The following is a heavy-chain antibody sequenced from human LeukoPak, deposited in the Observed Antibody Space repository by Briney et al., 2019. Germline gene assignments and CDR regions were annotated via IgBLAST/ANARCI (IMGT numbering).Heavy chain of an antibody. Sequence: PGGSLRLSCAVSGFSFTNFWMSWVRQAPGRGLEWVANIHPEGNEKYHVESVKGRFTISRDNTKNLLSLQMNGLRVEDTAVYYCARGDAFSGDHWGQGTLVTVSS. CDR3: ARGDAFSGDH. J-gene: IGHJ4*02. CDR1: GFSFTNFW. CDR2: IHPEGNEK. V-gene: IGHV3-7*04.